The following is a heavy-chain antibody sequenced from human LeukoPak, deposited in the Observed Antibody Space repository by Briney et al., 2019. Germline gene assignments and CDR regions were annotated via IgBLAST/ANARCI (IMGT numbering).Heavy chain of an antibody. Sequence: SVKVSCKASGGTFSSYAISWVRQAPGQGREWMGGIIPIFGTANYAQKFQGRVTITADESTSTAYMELSSLRSEDTAVYYCARESLLWFGESGEYYFDYWGQGTLVTVSS. CDR1: GGTFSSYA. J-gene: IGHJ4*02. V-gene: IGHV1-69*13. CDR3: ARESLLWFGESGEYYFDY. D-gene: IGHD3-10*01. CDR2: IIPIFGTA.